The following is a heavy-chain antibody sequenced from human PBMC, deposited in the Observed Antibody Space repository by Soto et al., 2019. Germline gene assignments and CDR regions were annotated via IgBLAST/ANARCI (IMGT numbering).Heavy chain of an antibody. Sequence: PGGSLRLSCAASGFTFSSYAMHWVRQAPGKGLEWVAVISYDGSNKYYADSVKGRFTISRDNSKNTLYLQMNSLRAEDTAVYYCARADSSGYWPLDYWGQGTLVTVSS. CDR2: ISYDGSNK. CDR1: GFTFSSYA. V-gene: IGHV3-30-3*01. CDR3: ARADSSGYWPLDY. D-gene: IGHD3-22*01. J-gene: IGHJ4*02.